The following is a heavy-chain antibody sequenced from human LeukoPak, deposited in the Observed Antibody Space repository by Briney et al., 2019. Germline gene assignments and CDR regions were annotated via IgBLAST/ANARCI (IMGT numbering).Heavy chain of an antibody. CDR3: ARDERYYDFWSEGMDV. V-gene: IGHV4-31*01. D-gene: IGHD3-3*01. CDR2: IYYSGST. CDR1: GGSISSGGYY. Sequence: SETLSLTCTVSGGSISSGGYYWSWIRQHPGKGLEWIGYIYYSGSTYYNPSLKSQVTISVDTSKNQFSLKLSSVTAADMAVYYCARDERYYDFWSEGMDVWGQGTTVTVSS. J-gene: IGHJ6*02.